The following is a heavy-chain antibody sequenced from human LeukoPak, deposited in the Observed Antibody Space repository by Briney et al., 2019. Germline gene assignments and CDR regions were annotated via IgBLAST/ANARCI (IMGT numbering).Heavy chain of an antibody. D-gene: IGHD5-18*01. J-gene: IGHJ4*02. CDR3: ARVSRGYSYGYQILGFDY. V-gene: IGHV1-2*02. CDR2: INPNSGGT. Sequence: GASVKVSCKAAGYTFTGYYMHWVRQAPGQGLEWMGWINPNSGGTNYAQKFQGRVTMTRDTSISTAYMELSRLRSDDTAVYYCARVSRGYSYGYQILGFDYWGQGTLVTVSS. CDR1: GYTFTGYY.